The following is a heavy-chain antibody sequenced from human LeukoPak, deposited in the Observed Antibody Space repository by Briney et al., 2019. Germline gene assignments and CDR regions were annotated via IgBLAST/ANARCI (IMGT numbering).Heavy chain of an antibody. J-gene: IGHJ4*02. CDR2: INPNAGDT. CDR3: ARGPYCSGGNCYFDY. Sequence: GASVKVSCKASGYTFTGYYMHWVRQAPGQGLEWMGWINPNAGDTNYAQQFQGRVTITRDTSASTAYMELSSLRSEDMAVYYCARGPYCSGGNCYFDYWGQGTLVTVSS. D-gene: IGHD2-15*01. CDR1: GYTFTGYY. V-gene: IGHV1-2*02.